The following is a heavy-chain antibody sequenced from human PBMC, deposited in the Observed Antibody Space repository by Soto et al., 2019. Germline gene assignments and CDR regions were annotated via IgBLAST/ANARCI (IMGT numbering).Heavy chain of an antibody. V-gene: IGHV1-69*06. CDR3: ASQRLTPVLYGENPHYYYYGMDG. CDR2: IIPIFGTA. Sequence: SVKVSCKASGGTFSSYAISWVRQAPGQGLEWMGGIIPIFGTANYAQKFQGRVTITADKSTSTAYMELSSLRSEDTAGYYCASQRLTPVLYGENPHYYYYGMDGWRQGTTVTVSS. J-gene: IGHJ6*02. D-gene: IGHD3-10*01. CDR1: GGTFSSYA.